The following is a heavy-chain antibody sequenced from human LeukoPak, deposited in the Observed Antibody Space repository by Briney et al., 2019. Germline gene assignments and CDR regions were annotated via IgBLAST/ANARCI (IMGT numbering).Heavy chain of an antibody. V-gene: IGHV3-23*01. CDR3: ARGDGYRAAGIRGDY. CDR1: GFTFRSHA. D-gene: IGHD5-24*01. J-gene: IGHJ4*02. CDR2: IYENGGTT. Sequence: GGSLRLSCVGSGFTFRSHAMSWVRQAPEKGLEFVSGIYENGGTTYYADSVKGRFSISRDNSKNTLYLQMNSLRAEDTAVYYCARGDGYRAAGIRGDYWGQGTLVTVSS.